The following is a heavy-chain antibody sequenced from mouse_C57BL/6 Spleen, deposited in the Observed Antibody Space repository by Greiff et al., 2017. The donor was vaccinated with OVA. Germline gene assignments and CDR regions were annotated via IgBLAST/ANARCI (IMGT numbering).Heavy chain of an antibody. CDR3: AKSSITTVVDAMDY. Sequence: QVQLQQSGAELARPGASVKLSCKASGYTFTSYGISWVKQRTGQGLEWIGEIYPRSGNTYYNEKFKGKATLTADKSSSTAYMELRSLTSEDSAVYFCAKSSITTVVDAMDYWGQGTSVTVSS. CDR1: GYTFTSYG. J-gene: IGHJ4*01. V-gene: IGHV1-81*01. D-gene: IGHD1-1*01. CDR2: IYPRSGNT.